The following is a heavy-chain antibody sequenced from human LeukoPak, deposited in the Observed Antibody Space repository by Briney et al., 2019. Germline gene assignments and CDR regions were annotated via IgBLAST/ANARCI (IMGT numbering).Heavy chain of an antibody. V-gene: IGHV1-2*02. Sequence: GASVKVSCKASGYTFTGYYMHWVRQAPGQGGEGMGWINPNSGGTNYAQQFQGRVTMTRDTSISTAYMELSRLRSDDTAVYYYARARHYGDYSHVMDVWGQGTTVTVSS. CDR1: GYTFTGYY. D-gene: IGHD4-17*01. J-gene: IGHJ6*02. CDR3: ARARHYGDYSHVMDV. CDR2: INPNSGGT.